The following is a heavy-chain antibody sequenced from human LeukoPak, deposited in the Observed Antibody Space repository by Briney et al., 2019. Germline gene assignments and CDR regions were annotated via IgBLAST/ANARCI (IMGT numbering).Heavy chain of an antibody. Sequence: SVTVSCTASGGTFSSYAISWVRQAPGQGLEWMGGIIPIFGTANYAQKFQGRVTITADESTSTAYMELSSLRSEDTAVYYCARLLYSYGYVFDYWGQGTLVTVSS. CDR2: IIPIFGTA. V-gene: IGHV1-69*13. J-gene: IGHJ4*02. D-gene: IGHD5-18*01. CDR3: ARLLYSYGYVFDY. CDR1: GGTFSSYA.